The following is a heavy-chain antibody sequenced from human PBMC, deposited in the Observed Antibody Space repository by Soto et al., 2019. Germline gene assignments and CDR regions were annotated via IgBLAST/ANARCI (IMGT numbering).Heavy chain of an antibody. Sequence: ASVKVSCKASGYTFTSYGISWVRQAPGQGLEWMGWISAYNGNTNYAQKLQGRVTMTTGTSTSTAYMELRSLRSDDTAVYYCARLESYGDYDAFDIWGQGTMVTVSS. V-gene: IGHV1-18*01. D-gene: IGHD4-17*01. CDR1: GYTFTSYG. CDR3: ARLESYGDYDAFDI. CDR2: ISAYNGNT. J-gene: IGHJ3*02.